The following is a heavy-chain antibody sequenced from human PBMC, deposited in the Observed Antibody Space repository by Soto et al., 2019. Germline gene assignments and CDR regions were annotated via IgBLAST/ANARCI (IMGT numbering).Heavy chain of an antibody. CDR3: ARVPDR. J-gene: IGHJ5*02. Sequence: SETLSLTCTVSGASISSYYWSWIRQPPGKGLEWIGYIYYSGSTNYNPSLKSRVTISVDTSKNQFSVKLNSVTAADTAVYYCARVPDRWGQGTLVTVSS. V-gene: IGHV4-59*12. CDR2: IYYSGST. CDR1: GASISSYY. D-gene: IGHD2-2*01.